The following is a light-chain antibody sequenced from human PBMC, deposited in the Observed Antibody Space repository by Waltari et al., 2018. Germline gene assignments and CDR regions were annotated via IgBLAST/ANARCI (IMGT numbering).Light chain of an antibody. CDR2: EVS. CDR3: SSYTSSSTRV. V-gene: IGLV2-14*01. J-gene: IGLJ1*01. CDR1: SSDVGGYNY. Sequence: QSALTQPASVSGSPGQSITISCTGTSSDVGGYNYVSWYQQHPGKAPKLMIYEVSNRPSGFSNRFSGSKSVNTASLTISGLQAEDEADYYCSSYTSSSTRVFGTGTKVTVL.